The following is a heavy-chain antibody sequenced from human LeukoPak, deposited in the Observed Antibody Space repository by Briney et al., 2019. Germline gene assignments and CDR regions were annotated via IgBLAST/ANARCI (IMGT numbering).Heavy chain of an antibody. J-gene: IGHJ3*02. CDR2: ISWNSGSI. CDR3: AKDIGGSSSSPAFDI. Sequence: GGSLRLSCAASGFTFDDYAMHWVRQAPGKGLERVSGISWNSGSIGYADSVKGRFTISRDNAKNSLYLQMNSLRAEDMALYYCAKDIGGSSSSPAFDIWGQGTMVTVSS. V-gene: IGHV3-9*03. D-gene: IGHD6-6*01. CDR1: GFTFDDYA.